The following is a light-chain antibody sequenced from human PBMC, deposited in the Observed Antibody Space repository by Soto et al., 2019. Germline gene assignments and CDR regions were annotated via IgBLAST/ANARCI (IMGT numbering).Light chain of an antibody. CDR3: QQYNSYSRT. J-gene: IGKJ1*01. CDR1: QSISSW. Sequence: DIQMTQSPSTLSASLGYRFTITFRASQSISSWLAWYQQKPGKAPKLLIYKASSLESGVPSRFSGSGSGTEFTLTISSLQPDDFATYYCQQYNSYSRTFGQGIKVDIK. V-gene: IGKV1-5*03. CDR2: KAS.